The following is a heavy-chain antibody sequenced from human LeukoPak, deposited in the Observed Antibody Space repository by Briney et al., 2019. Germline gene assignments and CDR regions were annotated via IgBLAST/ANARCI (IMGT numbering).Heavy chain of an antibody. CDR2: IYYSGST. CDR1: GGSISSSSYY. Sequence: SETLSLTCTVSGGSISSSSYYWGWIRQPPGKGLEWIGSIYYSGSTYYNPSLKSRVTISVDTSKNQFSLKLSSVTAADTAVYCCARHPVGWLRLYDYWGQGTLVTVSS. D-gene: IGHD5-12*01. J-gene: IGHJ4*02. CDR3: ARHPVGWLRLYDY. V-gene: IGHV4-39*01.